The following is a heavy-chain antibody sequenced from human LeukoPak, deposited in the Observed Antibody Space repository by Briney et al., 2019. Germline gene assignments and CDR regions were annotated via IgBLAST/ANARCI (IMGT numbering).Heavy chain of an antibody. V-gene: IGHV3-30-3*01. Sequence: GGSLRLSCAASGFTFSSYAMHWVRQAPGKGLEWMAVISYDGSNKYYADSVKGRFTISRDNSKNTLYLQMNSLRAEDTAVYYCARGDGGFGDNLDYWGQGTLVTVSS. J-gene: IGHJ4*02. D-gene: IGHD3-10*01. CDR3: ARGDGGFGDNLDY. CDR2: ISYDGSNK. CDR1: GFTFSSYA.